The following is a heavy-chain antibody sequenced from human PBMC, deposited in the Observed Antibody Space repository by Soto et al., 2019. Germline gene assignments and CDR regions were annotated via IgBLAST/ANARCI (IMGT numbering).Heavy chain of an antibody. CDR1: GFTFSSYS. Sequence: GGSLRLSCAASGFTFSSYSMNWVRQAPGKGLEWVSSIRSGSSYIYYADSVKGRFTISRDNAKNSLYLQMNSLRAEDTAVYYCQGAEVVPAARQDSYYGMDVWGQGTTVTVSS. CDR3: QGAEVVPAARQDSYYGMDV. V-gene: IGHV3-21*01. CDR2: IRSGSSYI. D-gene: IGHD2-2*01. J-gene: IGHJ6*02.